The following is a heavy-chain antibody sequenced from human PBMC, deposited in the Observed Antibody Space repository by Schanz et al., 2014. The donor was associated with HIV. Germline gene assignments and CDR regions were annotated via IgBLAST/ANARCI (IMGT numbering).Heavy chain of an antibody. Sequence: QVHLVESGGGVVQPGTSLRLFCAASGFTFSNYAIHWVRQAPGKGLEWVAVIWYDGSNKYYADSVKGRFNIPRDNSKKTLYLQMNSLRAEDTAVYYCASTIYPYSSSSDYYYGMDVWGQGTTVSVSS. CDR3: ASTIYPYSSSSDYYYGMDV. CDR2: IWYDGSNK. V-gene: IGHV3-33*01. CDR1: GFTFSNYA. J-gene: IGHJ6*02. D-gene: IGHD6-6*01.